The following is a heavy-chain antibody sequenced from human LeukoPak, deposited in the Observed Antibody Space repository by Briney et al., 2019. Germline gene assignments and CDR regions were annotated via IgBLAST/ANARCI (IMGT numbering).Heavy chain of an antibody. CDR1: GGAISSSY. V-gene: IGHV4-4*09. CDR3: ARRRTGGRDFDY. Sequence: SETLSLTCTVSGGAISSSYWSWIRQPPGKGLEWIGYIYTSGGTNYNPSLKSRLTISVDTSKNQFSLNLSSVTAADTAVYYCARRRTGGRDFDYWGQGTLVTVSS. CDR2: IYTSGGT. J-gene: IGHJ4*02. D-gene: IGHD2-15*01.